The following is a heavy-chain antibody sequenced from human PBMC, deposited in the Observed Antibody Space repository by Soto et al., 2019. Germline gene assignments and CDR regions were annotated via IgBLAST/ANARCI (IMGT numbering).Heavy chain of an antibody. CDR3: ATGYCSSTSCYRYFDY. V-gene: IGHV3-33*01. CDR1: GFTFSNYG. J-gene: IGHJ4*02. Sequence: GGSLRLSCAASGFTFSNYGMHWVRQAPGKGLEWVAVIWNDGSNKYYVDSVKGRFTISRDNSKNTLYLQMNNLRAEDTAVYYCATGYCSSTSCYRYFDYWGQGTLVTVLL. D-gene: IGHD2-2*01. CDR2: IWNDGSNK.